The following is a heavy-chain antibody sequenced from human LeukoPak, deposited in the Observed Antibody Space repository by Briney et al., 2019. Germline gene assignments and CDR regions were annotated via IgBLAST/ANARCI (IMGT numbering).Heavy chain of an antibody. V-gene: IGHV3-30-3*01. D-gene: IGHD5-12*01. CDR2: ISYDGSNK. J-gene: IGHJ4*02. CDR3: ARVPVEMATMDYYFDY. CDR1: GFTFSSYA. Sequence: GGSLRLSCAASGFTFSSYAMHWVRQAPGKGLEWVAVISYDGSNKYYADSVKGRFTISRDNSKNTLYLQMNSLRAEDTAVYYCARVPVEMATMDYYFDYWGQGTLVTVSS.